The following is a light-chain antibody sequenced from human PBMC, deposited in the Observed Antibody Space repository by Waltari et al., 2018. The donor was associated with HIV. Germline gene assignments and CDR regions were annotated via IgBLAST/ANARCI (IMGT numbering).Light chain of an antibody. J-gene: IGLJ2*01. Sequence: QSALPQPASVSGSPGPSINISCTATSSNIVSWSQQHPGTAPKLIIYEVSKRPSGVSDRFSASKSGNTASLTISGLQAEDEADYHCCSYVGVVNSFVLFGGGTKLTVL. V-gene: IGLV2-23*02. CDR2: EVS. CDR3: CSYVGVVNSFVL. CDR1: SSNI.